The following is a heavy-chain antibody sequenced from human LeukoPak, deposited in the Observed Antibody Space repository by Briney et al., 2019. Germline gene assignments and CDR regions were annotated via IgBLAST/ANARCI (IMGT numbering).Heavy chain of an antibody. J-gene: IGHJ4*02. CDR1: GFNFNIYT. CDR3: AKMRGMPREAYHFDR. CDR2: VGSGGTR. Sequence: GSLRLSCAASGFNFNIYTMSWVRQAQRKGLEWISAVGSGGTRYYADSVKGRFTISRDNSANTVSLQMDSLRADDTAMYYCAKMRGMPREAYHFDRWGQGTLVTVSS. V-gene: IGHV3-23*01. D-gene: IGHD1-26*01.